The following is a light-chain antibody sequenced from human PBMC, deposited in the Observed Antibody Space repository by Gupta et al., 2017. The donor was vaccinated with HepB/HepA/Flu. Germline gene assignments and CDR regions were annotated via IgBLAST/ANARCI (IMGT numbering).Light chain of an antibody. CDR2: DAS. CDR1: QSVSCN. CDR3: QQRNNWPRT. J-gene: IGKJ4*01. Sequence: DIVLTPSPSPLSFSPGERATLSCWASQSVSCNLAWYQQKPGQAPRLLMYDASNRAAGIPARFSGRGSGTEFTPTISRLEPEDFAVYYCQQRNNWPRTFGRGTKVEIK. V-gene: IGKV3-11*01.